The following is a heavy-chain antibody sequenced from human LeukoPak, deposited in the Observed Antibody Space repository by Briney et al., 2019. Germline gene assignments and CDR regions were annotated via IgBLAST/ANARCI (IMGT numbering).Heavy chain of an antibody. CDR1: GFTFSSYA. Sequence: GGSLRLSCAAPGFTFSSYAMSWVRQAPGKGLECVSAISGSGGSTHYADSVKGRFTIFRDNSKNTLYLQMNSLRAEDTAVYYCARRAAARGGWFDPWGQGTLVTVSS. D-gene: IGHD6-13*01. CDR3: ARRAAARGGWFDP. J-gene: IGHJ5*02. V-gene: IGHV3-23*01. CDR2: ISGSGGST.